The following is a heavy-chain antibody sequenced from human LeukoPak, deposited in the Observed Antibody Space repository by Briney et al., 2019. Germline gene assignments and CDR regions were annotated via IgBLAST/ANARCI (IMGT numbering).Heavy chain of an antibody. Sequence: PSQTLSLTCTVSGGSISSGGYYWSWIRQHPGKGLEWIAYIYYSGSTNYNPSLKSRVTISVDTSKNQFSLKLSSVTAADTAVYYCARGRGALVTQYYFDYWGQGTLVTVSS. D-gene: IGHD2-8*02. CDR2: IYYSGST. CDR1: GGSISSGGYY. CDR3: ARGRGALVTQYYFDY. J-gene: IGHJ4*02. V-gene: IGHV4-31*03.